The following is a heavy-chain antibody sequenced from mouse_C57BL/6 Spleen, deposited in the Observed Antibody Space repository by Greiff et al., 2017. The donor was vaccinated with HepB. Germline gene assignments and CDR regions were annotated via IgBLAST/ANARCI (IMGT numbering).Heavy chain of an antibody. J-gene: IGHJ1*03. CDR1: GYTFTSYW. CDR2: IAPNSGGT. CDR3: ARFYDYDAYWYFDG. V-gene: IGHV1-72*01. Sequence: QVQLQQPGAELVKPGASVKLSCKASGYTFTSYWMHWVKQRPGGGLEWIGRIAPNSGGTKYKEKFQSKATLTVDKPSNKAYMQLSSLTSADSAVYYGARFYDYDAYWYFDGGGTETTVTVAS. D-gene: IGHD2-4*01.